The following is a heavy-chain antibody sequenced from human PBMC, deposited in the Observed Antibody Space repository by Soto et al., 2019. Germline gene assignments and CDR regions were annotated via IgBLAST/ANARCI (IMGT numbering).Heavy chain of an antibody. J-gene: IGHJ3*01. CDR1: GGTFSTYT. Sequence: QVHQEQSGAEVKKPGSSVKVSCKAAGGTFSTYTLIWVRQAPGQGLEWMGRIIPMLTVTNSAQKFQGRVTLTADKSTSTAFMGLTSLTSDDTAVYYCSIGSWSAETFDVWGQGTMVTVSS. CDR3: SIGSWSAETFDV. D-gene: IGHD2-2*01. CDR2: IIPMLTVT. V-gene: IGHV1-69*02.